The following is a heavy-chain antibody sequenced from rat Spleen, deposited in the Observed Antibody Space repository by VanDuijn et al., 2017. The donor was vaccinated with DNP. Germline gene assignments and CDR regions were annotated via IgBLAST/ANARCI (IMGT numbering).Heavy chain of an antibody. V-gene: IGHV3-1*01. CDR3: ARGNDGYYPDWYFDF. CDR1: GFSITSNY. J-gene: IGHJ1*01. CDR2: INYSGST. Sequence: EVQLQESGPGLVKTSQSLSLTCSVTGFSITSNYWGWIRKLPGNKMEWIGYINYSGSTGYNPSLKSRISISRDTSKNQFFLQLNSVTTEDTATYYCARGNDGYYPDWYFDFWGPGTMVTVSS. D-gene: IGHD1-12*03.